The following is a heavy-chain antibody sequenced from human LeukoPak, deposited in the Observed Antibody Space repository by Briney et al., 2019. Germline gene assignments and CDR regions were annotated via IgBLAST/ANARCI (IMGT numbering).Heavy chain of an antibody. Sequence: ASVKVSCKAFGYTFISYDINWVRQATGQGLEWMGWMNPNSGNTDYAQKFQGRITMTRNTSISTAYMELSSLRSEDTAVYYCARDSLGYNWFDPWGQGTLVTVSS. CDR1: GYTFISYD. CDR2: MNPNSGNT. D-gene: IGHD6-13*01. J-gene: IGHJ5*02. CDR3: ARDSLGYNWFDP. V-gene: IGHV1-8*01.